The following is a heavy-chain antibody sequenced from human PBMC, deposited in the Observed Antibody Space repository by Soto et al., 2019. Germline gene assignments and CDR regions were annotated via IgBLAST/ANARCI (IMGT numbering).Heavy chain of an antibody. V-gene: IGHV4-30-4*01. D-gene: IGHD4-17*01. CDR1: GGSISSGDYY. Sequence: SETLSLTCTVSGGSISSGDYYWSWIRQPPGKGLEWIGYIYYSGSTYYNPSLKSRVTISVDTPKNQFSLKLSSVTAADTAVYYCARTDYGGNSVELDYWGQGTLVTVSS. CDR2: IYYSGST. J-gene: IGHJ4*02. CDR3: ARTDYGGNSVELDY.